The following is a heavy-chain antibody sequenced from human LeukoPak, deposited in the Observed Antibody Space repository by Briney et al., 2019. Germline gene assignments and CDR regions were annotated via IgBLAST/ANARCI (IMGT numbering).Heavy chain of an antibody. CDR2: IYHSGST. CDR1: GYSISSGYY. V-gene: IGHV4-38-2*02. CDR3: ARRKASSGTPKRYYYYMDV. J-gene: IGHJ6*03. D-gene: IGHD1-26*01. Sequence: SETLSLTCTVSGYSISSGYYWGWIRQPPGKGLEWIGSIYHSGSTYYNPSLKSRVTISVDTSKNQFSLKLSSVTAADTAVYYCARRKASSGTPKRYYYYMDVWGKGTTVTVSS.